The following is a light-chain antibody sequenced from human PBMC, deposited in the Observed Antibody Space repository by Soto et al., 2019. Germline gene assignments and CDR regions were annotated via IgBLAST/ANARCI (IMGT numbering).Light chain of an antibody. Sequence: QSVLTQPPSASGTPGQRVTISCPGSSSNIGSEYVVWYQHLPGTAPKLLIYRNNQRPSGVPDRFAGSKSGTSASLAISGLRSEDEADYYCAARDDSLSGHWVFGGGTQLTVL. CDR3: AARDDSLSGHWV. CDR2: RNN. CDR1: SSNIGSEY. J-gene: IGLJ3*02. V-gene: IGLV1-47*01.